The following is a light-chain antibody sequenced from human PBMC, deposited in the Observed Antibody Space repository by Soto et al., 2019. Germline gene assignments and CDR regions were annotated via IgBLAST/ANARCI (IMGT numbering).Light chain of an antibody. Sequence: QAVVTQPPSASGSPGQSVTISCTGTSSDVGGYNYVSWYQQHPGKAPKLMFYEVSKRPSGVPDRFSGSKSGNTASLTVSGLQAEDEADYYCSSYAGSNNVVFGGGTKLTVL. CDR2: EVS. J-gene: IGLJ2*01. CDR1: SSDVGGYNY. CDR3: SSYAGSNNVV. V-gene: IGLV2-8*01.